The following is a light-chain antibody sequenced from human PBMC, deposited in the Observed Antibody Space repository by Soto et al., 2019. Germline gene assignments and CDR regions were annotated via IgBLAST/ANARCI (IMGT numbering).Light chain of an antibody. CDR3: QQYKNWPLT. J-gene: IGKJ4*01. CDR2: GAS. CDR1: QSVSNN. V-gene: IGKV3-15*01. Sequence: EIVMTQSPATLSASPGERATLSCRASQSVSNNLAWYQKKSGQAPRLLIFGASTRATDIPARFGGSGSGTEFTLTISSLQSEDFAVYYCQQYKNWPLTFGGGTKVEIK.